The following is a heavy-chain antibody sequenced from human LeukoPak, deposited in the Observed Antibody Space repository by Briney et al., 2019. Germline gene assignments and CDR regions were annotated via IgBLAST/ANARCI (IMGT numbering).Heavy chain of an antibody. CDR1: GFTFRNYG. CDR2: ISPSGGGT. J-gene: IGHJ4*02. CDR3: ASGGPDQWEVMSGSFDS. D-gene: IGHD1-26*01. V-gene: IGHV3-23*01. Sequence: PGGSLRLSCAASGFTFRNYGMNWVRQAPGKGLEWVSGISPSGGGTYYADSVKGRFTISRDDSKNTLSLQMNSLRGEDTAVYYCASGGPDQWEVMSGSFDSWGQGTLVTVSS.